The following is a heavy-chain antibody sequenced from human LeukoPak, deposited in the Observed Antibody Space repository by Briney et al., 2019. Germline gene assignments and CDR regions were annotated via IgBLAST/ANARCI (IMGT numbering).Heavy chain of an antibody. CDR2: IFISGTT. Sequence: PSETLSLTCAVSGYSISSGYYWSWIRQPHGKGSEGIRCIFISGTTNYIPSLKSRVIISVDSSKRQFSLKLTSVTAADTAVYYCARGSITMVRGLIKGTEYFHHWGQGTLVTVSS. D-gene: IGHD3-10*01. CDR1: GYSISSGYY. V-gene: IGHV4-38-2*01. CDR3: ARGSITMVRGLIKGTEYFHH. J-gene: IGHJ1*01.